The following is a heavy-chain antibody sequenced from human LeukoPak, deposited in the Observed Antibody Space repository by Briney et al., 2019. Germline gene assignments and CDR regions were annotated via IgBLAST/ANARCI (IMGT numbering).Heavy chain of an antibody. CDR2: IYYSGST. CDR1: GGSISSYY. J-gene: IGHJ3*01. Sequence: SETLSLTCTVFGGSISSYYWNWIRQPPGKGLEWIGYIYYSGSTNYNPSLKSRVTTLVDTSKNQFSLRLSSVTAADTAVYYCAREYSSSSGRRAFDFWGQGTMVTVSS. CDR3: AREYSSSSGRRAFDF. D-gene: IGHD6-6*01. V-gene: IGHV4-59*08.